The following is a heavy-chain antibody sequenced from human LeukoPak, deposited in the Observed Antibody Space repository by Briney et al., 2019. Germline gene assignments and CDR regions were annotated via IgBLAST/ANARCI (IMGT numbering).Heavy chain of an antibody. J-gene: IGHJ5*02. CDR3: ARLGSGSSNWFDP. V-gene: IGHV4-59*01. CDR2: IYYSGSA. CDR1: GDSINSYF. D-gene: IGHD3-10*01. Sequence: SETLSLTCTVSGDSINSYFWTWIRQPPGKGLEWIGYIYYSGSAKYNPSLKSRVTMSVDTSNNQFSLKLSSVTVADTAVYYCARLGSGSSNWFDPWGQRTLVTVSS.